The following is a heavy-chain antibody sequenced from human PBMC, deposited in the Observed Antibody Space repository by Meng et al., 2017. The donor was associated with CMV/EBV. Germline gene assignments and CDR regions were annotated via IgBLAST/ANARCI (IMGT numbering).Heavy chain of an antibody. CDR3: ARGAYDFWSGKDDY. CDR1: GGSFSGYY. D-gene: IGHD3-3*01. Sequence: GSLRLSCAVYGGSFSGYYWSWIRQPPGEGLEWIGEINHSGSTNYNPSLKSRVTISVDTSKNQFSLKLSSVTAADTAVYYCARGAYDFWSGKDDYWGQGTLVTVSS. J-gene: IGHJ4*02. V-gene: IGHV4-34*01. CDR2: INHSGST.